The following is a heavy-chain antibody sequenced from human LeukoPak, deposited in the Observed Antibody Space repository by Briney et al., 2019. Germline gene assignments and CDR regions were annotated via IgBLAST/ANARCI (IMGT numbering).Heavy chain of an antibody. D-gene: IGHD2-15*01. Sequence: GGSLRLSCAASGFTFSSYAMSWVRQAPGKGLEWVSGITSSGGSTYHADSVKGRFTISRDNSKNTLFLQMSSLRAEDSAIFYCAKGSASGRPYYFDYWGRGILVTVSS. CDR1: GFTFSSYA. V-gene: IGHV3-23*01. CDR2: ITSSGGST. J-gene: IGHJ4*02. CDR3: AKGSASGRPYYFDY.